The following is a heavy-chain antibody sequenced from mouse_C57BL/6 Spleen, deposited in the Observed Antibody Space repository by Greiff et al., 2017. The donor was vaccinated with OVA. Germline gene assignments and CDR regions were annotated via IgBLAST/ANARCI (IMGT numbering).Heavy chain of an antibody. CDR1: GYAFTNYL. D-gene: IGHD2-10*01. CDR3: SYYPGAY. CDR2: INPGSGGT. J-gene: IGHJ3*01. V-gene: IGHV1-54*01. Sequence: VQLQQSGAELVRPGTSVKVSCKASGYAFTNYLIEWVKQRPGQGLEWIGVINPGSGGTNYNEKFKGKATLTADKSSSTAYMQLSSLTSEDSAVYFCSYYPGAYWGQGTLVTVSA.